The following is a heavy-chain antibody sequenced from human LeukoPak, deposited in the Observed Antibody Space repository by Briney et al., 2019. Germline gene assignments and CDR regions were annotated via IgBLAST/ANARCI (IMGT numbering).Heavy chain of an antibody. J-gene: IGHJ4*02. CDR3: AKDAAGPEY. CDR1: GLTFSDYS. Sequence: GSLRLSCAASGLTFSDYSMTWVRQAPGKGLFWVSGISAGGGSTYYADSVKGRFSTSRDNSRNTLYLQMNSLRAEDTAVYYCAKDAAGPEYWGQGTLVTVSS. V-gene: IGHV3-23*01. D-gene: IGHD6-13*01. CDR2: ISAGGGST.